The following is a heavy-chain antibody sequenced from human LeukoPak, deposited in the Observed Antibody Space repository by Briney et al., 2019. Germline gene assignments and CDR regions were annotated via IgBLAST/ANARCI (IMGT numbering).Heavy chain of an antibody. D-gene: IGHD6-13*01. Sequence: ASVKVSCKASGYTFTSYDINWVRQATGQGLEWMGWMNPNSGNTGYAQKFQGRVTITRDTSTSTVYMELSSLRSEDTAVYYCAREVAAAGDDAFDIWGQGTMVTVSS. CDR3: AREVAAAGDDAFDI. J-gene: IGHJ3*02. CDR1: GYTFTSYD. V-gene: IGHV1-8*03. CDR2: MNPNSGNT.